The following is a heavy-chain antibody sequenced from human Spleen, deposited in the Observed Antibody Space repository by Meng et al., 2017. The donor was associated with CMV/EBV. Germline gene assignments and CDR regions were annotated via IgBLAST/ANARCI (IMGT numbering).Heavy chain of an antibody. CDR1: GYSFTTYW. V-gene: IGHV5-51*01. CDR2: IYPGDSDT. D-gene: IGHD3-3*01. Sequence: GESLKISCKGSGYSFTTYWIGWVRQMPGKGLEWVGIIYPGDSDTRYSPSFEGQVTIAADKSTSTAYLQWSNLKASDTAMYYCARHHGGYDFWSGYPDDNWGQGTLVTVSS. CDR3: ARHHGGYDFWSGYPDDN. J-gene: IGHJ4*02.